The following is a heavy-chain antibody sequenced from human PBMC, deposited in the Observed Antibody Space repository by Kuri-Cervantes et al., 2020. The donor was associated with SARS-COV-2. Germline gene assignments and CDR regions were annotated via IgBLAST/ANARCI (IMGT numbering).Heavy chain of an antibody. Sequence: GSLRLSCAVSGYSISSGYYWSWIRQPPGKGLEWIGEINHSGSTNYNPSLKSRVTVSVDTSKNQFSLKLSSVTAADTAVYYCARESYYGSGSYYDYWGQGTLVTVSS. CDR1: GYSISSGYY. J-gene: IGHJ4*02. D-gene: IGHD3-10*01. CDR2: INHSGST. V-gene: IGHV4-34*01. CDR3: ARESYYGSGSYYDY.